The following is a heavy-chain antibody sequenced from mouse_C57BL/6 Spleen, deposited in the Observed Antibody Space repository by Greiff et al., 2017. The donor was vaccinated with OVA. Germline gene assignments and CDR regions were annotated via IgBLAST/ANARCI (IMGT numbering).Heavy chain of an antibody. CDR3: ARLVTTGGGYFDY. J-gene: IGHJ2*01. CDR2: INPSSGYT. CDR1: GYTFTSYW. Sequence: QVQLQQSGAELAKPGASVTLSCKASGYTFTSYWMHWVQQRPGQGLEWIGYINPSSGYTKYNQKFKDKATLTADKSSSTAYMQLSSLTYEDSAVYYCARLVTTGGGYFDYWGQGTTLTVSS. D-gene: IGHD2-2*01. V-gene: IGHV1-7*01.